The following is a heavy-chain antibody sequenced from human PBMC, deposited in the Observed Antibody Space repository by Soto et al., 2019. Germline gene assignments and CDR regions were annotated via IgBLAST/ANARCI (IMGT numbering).Heavy chain of an antibody. CDR3: ARESDSGYDSFWFDP. V-gene: IGHV1-18*01. Sequence: GYTFTSYGISWVRQAPGQGLEWMGWISAYNGNTNYAQKLQGRVTMTTDTSTSTAYMELRSLRSDDTAVYYCARESDSGYDSFWFDPWGKGTLVT. J-gene: IGHJ5*02. CDR1: GYTFTSYG. CDR2: ISAYNGNT. D-gene: IGHD5-12*01.